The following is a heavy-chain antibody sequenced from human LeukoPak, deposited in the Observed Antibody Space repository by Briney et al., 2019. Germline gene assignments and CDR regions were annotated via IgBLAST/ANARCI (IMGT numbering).Heavy chain of an antibody. V-gene: IGHV4-39*07. J-gene: IGHJ4*02. CDR3: ARDQVGIIDY. Sequence: TSETLSLTCTVSGGSISSSSYYWGWIRQPPGKGLEWIGSIYYSGSTYYNPSLKSRVTISVDTSKNQFSLKLSSVTAADTAVYYCARDQVGIIDYWGQGTLVTVSS. CDR1: GGSISSSSYY. D-gene: IGHD1-26*01. CDR2: IYYSGST.